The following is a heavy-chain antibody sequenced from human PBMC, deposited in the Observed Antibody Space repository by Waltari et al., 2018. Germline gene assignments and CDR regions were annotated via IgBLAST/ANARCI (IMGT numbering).Heavy chain of an antibody. CDR3: ARGSAYYVRVWDY. J-gene: IGHJ4*02. V-gene: IGHV3-7*03. Sequence: EVQLVESGGTLVQPGGSLRLSCAASGFTFRGYWMTWVRQAPGKGLEGVANIKADGSEQYYVDSVRGRFSISRDNAENSLYRQMNSLIADDTAVYYCARGSAYYVRVWDYWGQGTLVTVSS. D-gene: IGHD3-16*01. CDR2: IKADGSEQ. CDR1: GFTFRGYW.